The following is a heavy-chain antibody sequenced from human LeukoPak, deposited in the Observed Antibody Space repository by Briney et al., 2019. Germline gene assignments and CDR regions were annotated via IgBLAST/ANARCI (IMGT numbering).Heavy chain of an antibody. CDR3: ARGRDGYNNFDY. V-gene: IGHV4-4*07. J-gene: IGHJ4*02. CDR1: GGSISSYY. D-gene: IGHD5-24*01. Sequence: PSETLSLTCTVSGGSISSYYWSWIRQPAGKGLEWIGRIYTSGSTNYNPSLKSRVTISVDMSKNQFSLNLSSVTAADTAVYYCARGRDGYNNFDYWGQGTLVTVSS. CDR2: IYTSGST.